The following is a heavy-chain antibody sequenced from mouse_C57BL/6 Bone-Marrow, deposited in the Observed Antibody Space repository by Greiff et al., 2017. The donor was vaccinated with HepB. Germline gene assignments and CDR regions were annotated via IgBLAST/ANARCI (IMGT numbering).Heavy chain of an antibody. CDR1: GFTFSSYA. CDR3: TRDGATVVSSFDY. CDR2: ISSGGDYI. D-gene: IGHD1-1*01. V-gene: IGHV5-9-1*02. J-gene: IGHJ2*01. Sequence: EVKVEESGEGLVKPGGSLKLSCAASGFTFSSYAMSWVRQTPEKRLEWVAYISSGGDYIYYADTVKGRFTISRDNARNTLYLQMSSLKSEDTAMYYCTRDGATVVSSFDYWGQGTTLTVSS.